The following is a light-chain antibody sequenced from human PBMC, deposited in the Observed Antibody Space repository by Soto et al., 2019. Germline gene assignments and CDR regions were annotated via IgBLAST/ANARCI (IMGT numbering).Light chain of an antibody. CDR1: QSVSVNS. V-gene: IGKV3-20*01. CDR3: QQYGGSPFT. J-gene: IGKJ3*01. CDR2: AAS. Sequence: TQSPCSLSASVGDGVTITCQASQSVSVNSLAWYQQKGGQAPRLLIYAASTRATGVPDRFSGTGPGTDFALTISRLETDDSAVYYCQQYGGSPFTFGPGTKVDIK.